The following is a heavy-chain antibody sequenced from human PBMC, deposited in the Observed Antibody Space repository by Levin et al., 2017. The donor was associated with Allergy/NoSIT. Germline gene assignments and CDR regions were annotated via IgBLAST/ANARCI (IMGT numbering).Heavy chain of an antibody. CDR3: ARDHDYGDRNNWFDP. D-gene: IGHD4-17*01. Sequence: SETLSLTCTVSGGSISSGDYYWSWIRQPPGKGLEWIGYIYYSGSTYYNPSLKSRVTISVDTSKNQFSLKLSSVTAADTAVYYCARDHDYGDRNNWFDPWGQGTLVTVSS. CDR2: IYYSGST. V-gene: IGHV4-30-4*01. CDR1: GGSISSGDYY. J-gene: IGHJ5*02.